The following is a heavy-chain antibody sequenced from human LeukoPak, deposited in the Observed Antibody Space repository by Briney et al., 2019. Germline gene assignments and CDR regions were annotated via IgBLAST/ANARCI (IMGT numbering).Heavy chain of an antibody. CDR2: IYYGGST. V-gene: IGHV4-61*05. D-gene: IGHD5-12*01. J-gene: IGHJ4*02. CDR1: GASISSSSSFF. Sequence: SETLSLTCTVSGASISSSSSFFWAWIRQPPGKALEWIGHIYYGGSTNYNPSLKSRVTISVDTSKNQFSLKLSSVTAADTAVYYCARGATNGWWLRDYWGQGTLVTVSS. CDR3: ARGATNGWWLRDY.